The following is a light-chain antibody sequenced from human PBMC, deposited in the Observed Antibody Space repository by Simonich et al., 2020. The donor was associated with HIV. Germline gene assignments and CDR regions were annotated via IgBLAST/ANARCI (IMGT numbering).Light chain of an antibody. J-gene: IGKJ2*01. CDR2: KTS. V-gene: IGKV1-5*03. CDR3: QHYNNYLYT. CDR1: QSMSSW. Sequence: DIQMTQSPSTLSASVGDRVTITCRASQSMSSWLAWYQQKPGKAPKLLIYKTSTLESGVPSRFSGSGSGTEFTLTISSLQPDDFATYYCQHYNNYLYTFGQGTKLEI.